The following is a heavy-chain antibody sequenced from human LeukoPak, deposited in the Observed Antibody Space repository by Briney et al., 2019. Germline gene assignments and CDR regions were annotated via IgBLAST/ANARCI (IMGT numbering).Heavy chain of an antibody. J-gene: IGHJ4*02. Sequence: PSETLSLTCAVSGDSISSSNWWTWVRQPPGKGLEWIGEIYHSGSTNYNPSLKSRVTISVDKSKNQFSLKLSSVTAADTAVYYCATLGIYYVFTFDCWGQGTLVTVSS. CDR1: GDSISSSNW. V-gene: IGHV4-4*02. CDR3: ATLGIYYVFTFDC. CDR2: IYHSGST. D-gene: IGHD3-16*01.